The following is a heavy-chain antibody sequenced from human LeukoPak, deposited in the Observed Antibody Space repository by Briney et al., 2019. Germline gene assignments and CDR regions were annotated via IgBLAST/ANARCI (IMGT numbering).Heavy chain of an antibody. D-gene: IGHD6-13*01. CDR3: AKDPGGIRVGRVRHNYFDY. J-gene: IGHJ4*02. CDR1: GFIFSTYD. Sequence: PGGSLRLSCAASGFIFSTYDMSWVRQAPGRALEWVSTISGSGGSTYYADSVKGRFTISRDNSKNTLYVQMNSLRAEDTAVYYCAKDPGGIRVGRVRHNYFDYWGQGTLVTVSS. V-gene: IGHV3-23*01. CDR2: ISGSGGST.